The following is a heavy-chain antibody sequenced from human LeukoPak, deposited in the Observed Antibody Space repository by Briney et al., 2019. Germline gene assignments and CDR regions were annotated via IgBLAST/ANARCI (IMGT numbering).Heavy chain of an antibody. CDR1: GGSISSSGYY. CDR3: ARHEYSGSYYGLSWFDP. J-gene: IGHJ5*02. Sequence: LSETLSLTCTVSGGSISSSGYYWGWIRQPPGKGLEWIASIYYSGSTYYNPSFKSRVTISVDTSKNQLSLKLSSLTAADTAVYYCARHEYSGSYYGLSWFDPWGQGTLVTVSS. V-gene: IGHV4-39*01. CDR2: IYYSGST. D-gene: IGHD1-26*01.